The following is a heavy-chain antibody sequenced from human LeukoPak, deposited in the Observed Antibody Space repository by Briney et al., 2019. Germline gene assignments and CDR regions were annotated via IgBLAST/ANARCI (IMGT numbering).Heavy chain of an antibody. CDR1: GFTFSSYA. J-gene: IGHJ6*03. Sequence: PGGSLRLSCAASGFTFSSYAMSWVRQAPGKGLEWVSAISGGGGSTFYADSVKGRFTISRDNSKNTLYLQMNSLRAEDTAIYYCAKTYSSSRAHYYYYYYMDVWGKGTTVTISS. D-gene: IGHD6-13*01. V-gene: IGHV3-23*01. CDR3: AKTYSSSRAHYYYYYYMDV. CDR2: ISGGGGST.